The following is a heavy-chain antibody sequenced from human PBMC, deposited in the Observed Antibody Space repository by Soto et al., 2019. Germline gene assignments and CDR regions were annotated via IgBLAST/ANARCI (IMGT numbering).Heavy chain of an antibody. J-gene: IGHJ4*02. CDR2: IINSGGST. CDR3: ATGQQLGY. V-gene: IGHV3-23*01. Sequence: EVQLLESGGGLVQPGGSLRLSCAASGFTFSTYAMSWVRQAPGKGLEWVSKIINSGGSTYYADSVKGPSTISRDNSKNTLYLQMNSLRAEDSAVYYSATGQQLGYWGQGTLVTVSS. D-gene: IGHD6-13*01. CDR1: GFTFSTYA.